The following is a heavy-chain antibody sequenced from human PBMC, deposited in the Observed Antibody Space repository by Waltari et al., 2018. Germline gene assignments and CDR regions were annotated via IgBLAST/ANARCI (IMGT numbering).Heavy chain of an antibody. D-gene: IGHD5-18*01. Sequence: EVRLVESGGGLVQPGGSRRLSCVASGFTFTDFWMHWVRQDPGRGHELVASIKADGGERFYVDSVRGRFTISRDNARGLVYLQMDSLRADDTAIYYCAKAKRSYSYGVLDSWGQGTLVTVSS. CDR3: AKAKRSYSYGVLDS. CDR2: IKADGGER. J-gene: IGHJ4*02. CDR1: GFTFTDFW. V-gene: IGHV3-7*01.